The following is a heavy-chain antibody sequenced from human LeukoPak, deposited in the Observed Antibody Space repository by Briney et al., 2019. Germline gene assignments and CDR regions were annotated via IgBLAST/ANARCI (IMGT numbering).Heavy chain of an antibody. J-gene: IGHJ5*02. CDR2: ITWDGDST. D-gene: IGHD4-17*01. CDR3: AKGLYGDYVGNWFDP. V-gene: IGHV3-43*01. Sequence: GGSLRLSCAASGFTFDDYTMHWVRQGPGKGLEWVSLITWDGDSTYYADSVKGRFTISRDNSKNSLYLQMNSLRTEDTALYYCAKGLYGDYVGNWFDPWGQGTLVTVSS. CDR1: GFTFDDYT.